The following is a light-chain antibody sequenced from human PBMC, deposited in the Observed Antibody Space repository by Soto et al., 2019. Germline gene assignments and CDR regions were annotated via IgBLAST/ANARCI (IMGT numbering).Light chain of an antibody. Sequence: QSVLTQPASVSGSPGQSITISCTGTSSDVGSYNLVSWYQQHPGKAPKLMIYEGSKRPSGVSNRFSGSKSGNTASLTISGLQAEDEADYYCCSYAGSSLFHVGFGGGTK. CDR2: EGS. CDR3: CSYAGSSLFHVG. CDR1: SSDVGSYNL. J-gene: IGLJ2*01. V-gene: IGLV2-23*01.